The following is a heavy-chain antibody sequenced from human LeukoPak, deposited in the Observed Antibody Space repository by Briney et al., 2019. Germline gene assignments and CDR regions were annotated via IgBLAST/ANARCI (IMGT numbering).Heavy chain of an antibody. J-gene: IGHJ6*02. CDR2: IKQDGSEK. V-gene: IGHV3-7*01. Sequence: GGSLRLSCAASGFTFGSYWMTWVRQAPGKGLEWVANIKQDGSEKYCVDSVKGRFTISRDNAKSSLYLQMNSLRADDTAVYYCARERSSGWSSAMDVWGQGTTVTVSS. CDR3: ARERSSGWSSAMDV. CDR1: GFTFGSYW. D-gene: IGHD6-19*01.